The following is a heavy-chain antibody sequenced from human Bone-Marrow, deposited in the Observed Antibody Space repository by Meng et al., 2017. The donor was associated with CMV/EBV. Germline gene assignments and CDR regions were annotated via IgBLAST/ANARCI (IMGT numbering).Heavy chain of an antibody. CDR1: GFTFNRFW. CDR2: VKHDASEK. Sequence: GESLKISCAASGFTFNRFWMTWVRQAPGRGLEWVANVKHDASEKNYVDSVKGRFAISRDNAKNSMYLQMNSLRAEDTALYYCARRTYDFWSGYLFDYWGQGTLVTVSS. CDR3: ARRTYDFWSGYLFDY. J-gene: IGHJ4*02. D-gene: IGHD3-3*01. V-gene: IGHV3-7*03.